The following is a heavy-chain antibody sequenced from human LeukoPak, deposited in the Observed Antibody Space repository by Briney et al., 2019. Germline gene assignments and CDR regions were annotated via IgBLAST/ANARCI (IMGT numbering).Heavy chain of an antibody. CDR1: GGSITSSSYY. CDR3: ARGGGAGRAFAI. D-gene: IGHD1-26*01. J-gene: IGHJ3*02. CDR2: IYYTGGT. V-gene: IGHV4-39*01. Sequence: PSETLSLTCSVSGGSITSSSYYCAWIRQPPGTGLEWIGSIYYTGGTYYNPSLKSRLTISLGTSKNQFSLKLNSVTAADTAVYYCARGGGAGRAFAIWGQGTMVTVSS.